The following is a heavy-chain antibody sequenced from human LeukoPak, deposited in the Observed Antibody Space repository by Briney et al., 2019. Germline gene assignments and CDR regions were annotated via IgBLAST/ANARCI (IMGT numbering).Heavy chain of an antibody. J-gene: IGHJ4*02. CDR1: GGSFSPYY. D-gene: IGHD2-21*02. Sequence: SETLSLTCAVYGGSFSPYYWSWIRQPPGKGLEWIGEINHSGSTNYSASPKSRVTISVDTSKNQFSLRLSSVTAADTAVYYCARGGFYCGGDCYVDYWGQGTLVTVSS. V-gene: IGHV4-34*01. CDR2: INHSGST. CDR3: ARGGFYCGGDCYVDY.